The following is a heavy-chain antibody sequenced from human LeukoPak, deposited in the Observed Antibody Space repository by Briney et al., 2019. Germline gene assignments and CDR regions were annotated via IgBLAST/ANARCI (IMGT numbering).Heavy chain of an antibody. CDR1: GGSISSGSYY. Sequence: SQTLSLTCTVSGGSISSGSYYWSWIRQPAGKGLEWIGEINHSGSTNYNPSLKSRVTISVDTSKNQFSLKLSSVTAADTAVYYCARGSVAFDYWGQGTLVTVSS. J-gene: IGHJ4*02. D-gene: IGHD2-15*01. CDR3: ARGSVAFDY. V-gene: IGHV4-61*09. CDR2: INHSGST.